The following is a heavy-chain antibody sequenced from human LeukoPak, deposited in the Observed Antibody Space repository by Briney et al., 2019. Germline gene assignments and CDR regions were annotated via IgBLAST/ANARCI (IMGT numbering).Heavy chain of an antibody. V-gene: IGHV3-73*01. Sequence: PGGSLKLSCAASGFTFSGSAMHWVRQASGKGLEWVGRIRSKANSYATAYAASVKGRFTISRDDSKNTAYLQMNSLKTEDTAVYYFTREYDFWSGYRYYYYYYYRDVWGKGPRSPSP. CDR3: TREYDFWSGYRYYYYYYYRDV. D-gene: IGHD3-3*01. CDR2: IRSKANSYAT. CDR1: GFTFSGSA. J-gene: IGHJ6*03.